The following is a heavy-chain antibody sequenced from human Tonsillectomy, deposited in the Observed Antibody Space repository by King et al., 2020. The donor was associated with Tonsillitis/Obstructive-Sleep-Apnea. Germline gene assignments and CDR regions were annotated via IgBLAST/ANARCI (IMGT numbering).Heavy chain of an antibody. D-gene: IGHD1-26*01. CDR1: GGSISSYY. CDR3: AREGGSALDY. CDR2: IYYSGST. V-gene: IGHV4-59*01. Sequence: VQLQESGPGLVKPSETLSLTCTVSGGSISSYYWSWIRQPPGKGLAWIGYIYYSGSTKYNPSLKSRVTISVDTSKKQFSLKLTSVTPADTAVYFCAREGGSALDYWGQGTLVTVSS. J-gene: IGHJ4*02.